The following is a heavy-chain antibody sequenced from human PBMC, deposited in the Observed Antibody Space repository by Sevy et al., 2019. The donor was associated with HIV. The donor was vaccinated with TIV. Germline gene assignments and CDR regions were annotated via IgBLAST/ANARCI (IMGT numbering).Heavy chain of an antibody. CDR2: IYSGGST. Sequence: GGSLRLSCAAPGFTVSSNYMSWVRQAPGKGLEWVSVIYSGGSTYYADSVKGRFTISRDNSKNTLYLQMNSLRAEDTAVYYCARVRFGLEPDFDYWGQGTLVTVSS. J-gene: IGHJ4*02. CDR1: GFTVSSNY. V-gene: IGHV3-53*01. D-gene: IGHD1-1*01. CDR3: ARVRFGLEPDFDY.